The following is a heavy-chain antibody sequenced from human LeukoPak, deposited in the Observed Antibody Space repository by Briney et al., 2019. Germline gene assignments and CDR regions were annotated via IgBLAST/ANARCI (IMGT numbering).Heavy chain of an antibody. CDR1: GYTFTGYG. J-gene: IGHJ4*02. V-gene: IGHV1-18*01. CDR3: AREANDILTGYEYYFDY. CDR2: ISAYNGNT. D-gene: IGHD3-9*01. Sequence: ASVKVSCKASGYTFTGYGISWVRQAPGQGLEWMGWISAYNGNTNYAQKLQGRVTMTTDTSTSTAYMELRSLRSDDTAVYYCAREANDILTGYEYYFDYWGQGTLVTVSS.